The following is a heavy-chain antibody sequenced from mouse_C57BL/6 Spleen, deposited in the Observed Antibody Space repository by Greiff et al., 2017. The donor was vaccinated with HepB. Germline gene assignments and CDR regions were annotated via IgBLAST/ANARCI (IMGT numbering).Heavy chain of an antibody. J-gene: IGHJ4*01. Sequence: VQLVESGPGLVQPSQSLSITCTVSGFSLTSYGVHWVRQSPGKGLEWLGVIWSGGSTDYNAAFISRLSISKDNSKSQVFFKMNSLQADDTAIYYCARNLGWAYAMDYWGQGTSVTVSS. D-gene: IGHD1-1*02. CDR3: ARNLGWAYAMDY. V-gene: IGHV2-2*01. CDR1: GFSLTSYG. CDR2: IWSGGST.